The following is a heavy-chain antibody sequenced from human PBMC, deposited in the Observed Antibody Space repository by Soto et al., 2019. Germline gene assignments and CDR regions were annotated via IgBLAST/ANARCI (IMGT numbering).Heavy chain of an antibody. CDR2: INPNSGGT. V-gene: IGHV1-2*02. D-gene: IGHD3-22*01. J-gene: IGHJ6*02. CDR3: ARDRMIVVVITSRDYYYGMDV. CDR1: GYTFTGYY. Sequence: VASVKVSCKASGYTFTGYYMHWVRQAPGQGLEWMGWINPNSGGTNYAQKFQGRVTMTRDTSISTAYMELSRLRSDDTAVYYCARDRMIVVVITSRDYYYGMDVWGQGTTVTVSS.